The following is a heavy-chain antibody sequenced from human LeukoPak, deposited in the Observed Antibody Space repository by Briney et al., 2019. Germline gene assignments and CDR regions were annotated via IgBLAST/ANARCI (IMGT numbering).Heavy chain of an antibody. Sequence: GGSLRVSCEASGFIFCSYLMHWVPQGPGKGLEGVADISSDGSNIFNAASVKGRFTISRDNSKNTLYLQMNSLRAEDTAVYYCARGLLRAGYSGYDCLDYWGQGTLVTVSS. CDR3: ARGLLRAGYSGYDCLDY. CDR2: ISSDGSNI. CDR1: GFIFCSYL. V-gene: IGHV3-30-3*01. J-gene: IGHJ4*02. D-gene: IGHD5-12*01.